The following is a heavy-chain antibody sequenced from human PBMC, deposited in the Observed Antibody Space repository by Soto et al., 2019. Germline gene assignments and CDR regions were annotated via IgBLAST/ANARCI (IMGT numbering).Heavy chain of an antibody. CDR1: GFAFSNYN. CDR2: ISSSTTYI. V-gene: IGHV3-21*01. J-gene: IGHJ4*02. D-gene: IGHD3-10*01. CDR3: ARFSGHGGY. Sequence: GGSLRLSCAASGFAFSNYNMNWVRQAPGKGLEWVSSISSSTTYIYYADSVKGRFTISRDNAKNSLYLQMNSLRAEDTAVYYCARFSGHGGYWGQGTLVTVSS.